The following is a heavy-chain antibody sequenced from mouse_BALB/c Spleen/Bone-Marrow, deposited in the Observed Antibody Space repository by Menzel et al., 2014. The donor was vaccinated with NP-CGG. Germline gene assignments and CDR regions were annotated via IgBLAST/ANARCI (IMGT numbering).Heavy chain of an antibody. V-gene: IGHV1S81*02. Sequence: SGAELVKPGASVKLSCKASGYTFTSYYMYWVKQRPGQGLEWIGEINPSNGGTNFNEKFKSKATLTVDKSSSTAYMQLSSLTFEDSAIYYCTRPYYGYVGYAYWGQGTQVTVPA. CDR1: GYTFTSYY. CDR2: INPSNGGT. J-gene: IGHJ3*01. CDR3: TRPYYGYVGYAY. D-gene: IGHD1-2*01.